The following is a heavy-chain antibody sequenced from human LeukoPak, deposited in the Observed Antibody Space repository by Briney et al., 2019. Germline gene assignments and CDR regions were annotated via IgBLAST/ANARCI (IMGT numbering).Heavy chain of an antibody. CDR1: GLTFSSYW. V-gene: IGHV3-7*01. CDR2: IKQDGSEK. CDR3: TRTPVGAITP. Sequence: PGGSLRLSCAASGLTFSSYWMTWFRQAPGKGLEWVANIKQDGSEKYYVDSVKGRFTISRDNAKNSLYLQMNSLRVEDTAVYYCTRTPVGAITPWGQGSLVTVSS. D-gene: IGHD1-26*01. J-gene: IGHJ5*02.